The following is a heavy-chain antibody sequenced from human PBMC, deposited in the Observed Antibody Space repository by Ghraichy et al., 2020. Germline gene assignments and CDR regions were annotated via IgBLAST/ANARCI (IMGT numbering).Heavy chain of an antibody. J-gene: IGHJ3*02. D-gene: IGHD2-2*01. CDR2: IKLDGREK. Sequence: WGSLRLSCGASGFTFSNFWMSWVRQAPGKGLEWVANIKLDGREKDYVDSVNGRFTISRDNAKNSLYLQMNSLRAEDTAVYYCIGISWHAFDIWGQGTMVTVSS. V-gene: IGHV3-7*03. CDR1: GFTFSNFW. CDR3: IGISWHAFDI.